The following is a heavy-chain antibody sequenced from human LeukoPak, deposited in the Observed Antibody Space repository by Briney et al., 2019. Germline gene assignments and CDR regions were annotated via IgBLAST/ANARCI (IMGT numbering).Heavy chain of an antibody. V-gene: IGHV4-39*01. D-gene: IGHD3-22*01. CDR2: VHHSGIT. CDR3: ARNPPNYYDSSGRMGAFDV. J-gene: IGHJ3*01. CDR1: GGFISSGGYY. Sequence: ETLSLTCVVSGGFISSGGYYWGWIRHPPEKGLEWIGSVHHSGITYYNTSLKSRVTISVDKSKNQFSLELTSVTAADTAVYYCARNPPNYYDSSGRMGAFDVWGQGTMVTVSS.